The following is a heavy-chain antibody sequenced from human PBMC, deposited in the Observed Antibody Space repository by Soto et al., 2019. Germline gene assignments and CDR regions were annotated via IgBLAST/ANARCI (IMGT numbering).Heavy chain of an antibody. D-gene: IGHD3-10*01. CDR1: GDSISTYY. CDR3: ATRPPGGPWVGVFDY. CDR2: VYHSGTT. V-gene: IGHV4-59*01. Sequence: SETLSLTCTVSGDSISTYYWSWIRRPPGKGPEWIGYVYHSGTTKYNPSLESRVTISLDTSKIQFSLKLNSVTAADTAVYYCATRPPGGPWVGVFDYWSQGTLVTVSS. J-gene: IGHJ4*02.